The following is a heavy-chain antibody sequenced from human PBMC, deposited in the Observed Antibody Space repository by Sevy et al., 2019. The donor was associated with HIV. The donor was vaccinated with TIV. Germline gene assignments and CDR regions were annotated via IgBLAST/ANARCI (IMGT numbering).Heavy chain of an antibody. D-gene: IGHD3-22*01. CDR3: ATDRIKGGYDLRFDY. Sequence: ASVKVSCKVSGYTLTELSMHWVRQAPGKGLEWMGGFDPEDGETIYAQKFQGRVTMTEDTSTDTAYMELRSLRSEDTAVYYCATDRIKGGYDLRFDYWGQGTLVTVSS. V-gene: IGHV1-24*01. CDR1: GYTLTELS. J-gene: IGHJ4*02. CDR2: FDPEDGET.